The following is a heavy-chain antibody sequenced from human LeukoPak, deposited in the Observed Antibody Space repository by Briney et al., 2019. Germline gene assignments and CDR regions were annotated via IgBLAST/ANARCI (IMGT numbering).Heavy chain of an antibody. D-gene: IGHD5-18*01. CDR1: GFSFMNAW. J-gene: IGHJ4*02. V-gene: IGHV3-23*01. CDR2: ISGSGGNT. Sequence: GGSLRLSCAASGFSFMNAWMIWVRQAPGKGLGWVSGISGSGGNTYYADSVKGRFTISRDNSKNTLYLQMNSLIPEDTAVYYCAKGYNYAYEYWGQGTLVTVSS. CDR3: AKGYNYAYEY.